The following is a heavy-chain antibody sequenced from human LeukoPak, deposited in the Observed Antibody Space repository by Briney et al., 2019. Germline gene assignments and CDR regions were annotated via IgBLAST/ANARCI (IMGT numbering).Heavy chain of an antibody. J-gene: IGHJ5*02. CDR3: ARVYYGSGSYPSDWFDP. CDR1: GYTFTSYG. V-gene: IGHV1-18*01. CDR2: ISAYSGNT. D-gene: IGHD3-10*01. Sequence: VASVKVSCKASGYTFTSYGISWVRQAPGQGLEWMGWISAYSGNTNYAQKLQGRVTMTTDTSTSTAYMELRSLRSDDTAVYYCARVYYGSGSYPSDWFDPWGQGTLVTVSS.